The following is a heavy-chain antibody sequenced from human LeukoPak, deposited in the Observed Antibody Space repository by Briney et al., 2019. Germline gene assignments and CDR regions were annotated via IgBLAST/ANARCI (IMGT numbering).Heavy chain of an antibody. Sequence: PGGSLRLYCAASGFTFSSYGMHWVRQAPGKGLEWVAFIRYDGSNKYYADSVKGRFTISRDNSKNTLYLQKNSLRAEDTAVYYCAKAFGLRLGELSHYCDYWGQGTLVTVSS. CDR3: AKAFGLRLGELSHYCDY. V-gene: IGHV3-30*02. CDR2: IRYDGSNK. J-gene: IGHJ4*02. CDR1: GFTFSSYG. D-gene: IGHD3-16*02.